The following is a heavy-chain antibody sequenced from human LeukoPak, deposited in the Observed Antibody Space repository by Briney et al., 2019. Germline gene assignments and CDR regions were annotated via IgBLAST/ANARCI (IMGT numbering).Heavy chain of an antibody. CDR1: NYSISSCYY. J-gene: IGHJ3*02. CDR3: ARDTALFRAYDI. CDR2: VYHSGST. Sequence: SETLSLTCTVSNYSISSCYYWGWIRQPPGKGLEWIASVYHSGSTSHNPSLKRRLPISVHNSKNPFSLKLSSVTAADTAVYFCARDTALFRAYDIWGQGTLVTVSS. V-gene: IGHV4-38-2*02.